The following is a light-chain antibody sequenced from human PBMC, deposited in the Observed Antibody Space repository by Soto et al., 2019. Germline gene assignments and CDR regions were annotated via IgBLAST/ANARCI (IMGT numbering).Light chain of an antibody. CDR3: QVYGPSPPIT. CDR2: GAS. V-gene: IGKV3-20*01. J-gene: IGKJ5*01. CDR1: QSVSSN. Sequence: EIVMTHSPSTLSVSPGERATLSCRASQSVSSNLAWYQQKPGQAPRLLIYGASTRATGIPDRFTGSGSGADFTLTISRLEPEDFAVYYCQVYGPSPPITFGQGTRLEIK.